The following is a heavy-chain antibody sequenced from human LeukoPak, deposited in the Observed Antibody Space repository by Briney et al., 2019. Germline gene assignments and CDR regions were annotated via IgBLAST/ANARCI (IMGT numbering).Heavy chain of an antibody. CDR3: ATVPDAVQCMDV. J-gene: IGHJ6*04. D-gene: IGHD4-17*01. CDR2: IYHSGST. CDR1: GGSFSSSNW. Sequence: PSETLSLTCAVSGGSFSSSNWRGWLRPPPGKGLEWIGEIYHSGSTNYNPSLKSRVTISVDKSKNQFSLKLSSVTAADTAVYYCATVPDAVQCMDVWGKGTTVTVSS. V-gene: IGHV4-4*02.